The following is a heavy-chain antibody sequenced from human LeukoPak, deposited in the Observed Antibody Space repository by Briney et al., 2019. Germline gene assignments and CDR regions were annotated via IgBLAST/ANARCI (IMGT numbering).Heavy chain of an antibody. V-gene: IGHV5-51*01. CDR2: IYPGDSDT. J-gene: IGHJ1*01. CDR1: LYCFNIYG. CDR3: ATLYSLYD. D-gene: IGHD5/OR15-5a*01. Sequence: PGESLEISWKGSLYCFNIYGRGGVRQMPGEGLEWMGIIYPGDSDTRYSPSFQGQVTISADKSISTAYLQWSSLKASATAMYYCATLYSLYDWGQGTLVTVSS.